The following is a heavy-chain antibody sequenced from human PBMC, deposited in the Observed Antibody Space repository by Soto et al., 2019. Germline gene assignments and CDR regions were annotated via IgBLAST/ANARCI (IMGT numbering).Heavy chain of an antibody. V-gene: IGHV3-74*01. CDR1: GFTFNNFW. J-gene: IGHJ4*02. CDR2: INSDGTTT. Sequence: EVQLVESGGGLVQPGGSLRLSCAASGFTFNNFWMYWVRQTPEKGLVWVSGINSDGTTTIYADSVKGRFTISRDNAQNTLYLQMNSLTVVDTAIYYCVRDIRWGQGTLVTVSS. CDR3: VRDIR.